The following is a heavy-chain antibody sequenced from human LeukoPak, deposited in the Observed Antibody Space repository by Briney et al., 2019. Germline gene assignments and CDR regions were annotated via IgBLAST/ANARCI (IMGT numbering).Heavy chain of an antibody. V-gene: IGHV1-18*01. CDR2: ISAYNGNT. J-gene: IGHJ5*02. CDR3: ARDRFGVAGTGSWFDP. Sequence: GASVKVSCKASVYTLTSHGISWVPQAPGQGLEWMGWISAYNGNTNYAQKLQGRVTMTTDTSTSTAYMELRSLRSDDTAVYYCARDRFGVAGTGSWFDPWGQGTLVTVSS. CDR1: VYTLTSHG. D-gene: IGHD6-19*01.